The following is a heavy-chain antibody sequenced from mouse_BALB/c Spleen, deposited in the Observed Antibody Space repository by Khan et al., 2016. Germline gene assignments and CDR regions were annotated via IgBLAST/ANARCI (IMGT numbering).Heavy chain of an antibody. CDR3: ARAGYYGYLAY. CDR2: INPDSRTI. CDR1: GFDFSRYW. Sequence: EVQLQESGGGLVQPGGSLKLSCAASGFDFSRYWMSWVRQAPGKGLEWIGEINPDSRTINYTPSLKDKFIISRDNAKNTLYLQMSKVRSADTALYYCARAGYYGYLAYWGQGTLVTVSA. J-gene: IGHJ3*01. D-gene: IGHD1-1*01. V-gene: IGHV4-1*02.